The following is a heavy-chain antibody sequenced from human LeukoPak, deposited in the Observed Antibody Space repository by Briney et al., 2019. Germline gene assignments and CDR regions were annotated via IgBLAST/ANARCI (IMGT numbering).Heavy chain of an antibody. J-gene: IGHJ3*02. D-gene: IGHD3-22*01. CDR2: SYYIEST. CDR3: ARDNQWLNAFDI. V-gene: IGHV4-59*01. CDR1: GGSFSNYS. Sequence: PSETLSLTCTVSGGSFSNYSRGWIRQPPGRGLEWIGYSYYIESTNYNPSLKSRVTISVDTSRNRFSLKLSSVTAADTAMYYCARDNQWLNAFDIWGQGTMVTVSS.